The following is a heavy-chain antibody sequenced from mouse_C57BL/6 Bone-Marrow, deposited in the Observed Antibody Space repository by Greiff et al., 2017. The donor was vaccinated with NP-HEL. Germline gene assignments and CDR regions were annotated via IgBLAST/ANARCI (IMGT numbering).Heavy chain of an antibody. CDR3: TREDGYYWYFDV. D-gene: IGHD2-3*01. J-gene: IGHJ1*03. CDR2: IRNKANNHAT. CDR1: GFTFSDAW. Sequence: EVKLVESGGGLVQPGGSMKLSCAASGFTFSDAWMDWVRQSPEKGLEWVAEIRNKANNHATYYAESVKGRFTISRDDSKSSVYLQMNSLRAEDTGIYYCTREDGYYWYFDVWGTGTTVTVSS. V-gene: IGHV6-6*01.